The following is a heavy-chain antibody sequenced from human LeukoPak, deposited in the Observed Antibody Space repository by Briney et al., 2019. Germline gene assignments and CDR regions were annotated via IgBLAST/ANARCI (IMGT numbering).Heavy chain of an antibody. CDR1: GGSLSSYY. CDR2: IYTTGNT. D-gene: IGHD3-3*01. Sequence: SETLSLTCTVSGGSLSSYYWSWIRQPPGKGREWIGRIYTTGNTDYNPSLKSRVTMSVDTSKNQFSLNLSSVTAADTAVYYCARDARGWSGFDYWGQGTLVTVSS. J-gene: IGHJ4*02. V-gene: IGHV4-4*07. CDR3: ARDARGWSGFDY.